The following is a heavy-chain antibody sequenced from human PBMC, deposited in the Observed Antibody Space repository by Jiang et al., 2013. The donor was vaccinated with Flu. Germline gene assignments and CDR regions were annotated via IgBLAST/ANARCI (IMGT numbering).Heavy chain of an antibody. CDR3: ARVPVRYTGSGYDYYGMDV. V-gene: IGHV3-72*01. Sequence: ASVKGRFTISSDDSNNSLYLQMNSLTTEDTAVYYCARVPVRYTGSGYDYYGMDVWGQGTTVTVSS. J-gene: IGHJ6*02. D-gene: IGHD6-25*01.